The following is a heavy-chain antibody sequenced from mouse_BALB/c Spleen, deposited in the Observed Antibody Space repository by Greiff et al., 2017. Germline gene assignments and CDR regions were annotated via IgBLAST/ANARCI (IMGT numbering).Heavy chain of an antibody. D-gene: IGHD1-1*02. CDR3: ARYYGHFDY. CDR2: IRNKANGYTT. CDR1: GFTFTDYY. J-gene: IGHJ2*01. Sequence: DVKLVESGGGLVQPGGSLRLSCATSGFTFTDYYMSWVRQPPGKALEWLGFIRNKANGYTTEYSASVKGRFTISRDNSQSILYLQMNTLRAEDSATYYCARYYGHFDYWGQGTTLTVSS. V-gene: IGHV7-3*02.